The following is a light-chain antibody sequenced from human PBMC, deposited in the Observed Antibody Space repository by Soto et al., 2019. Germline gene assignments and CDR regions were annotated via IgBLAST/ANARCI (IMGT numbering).Light chain of an antibody. CDR3: QSYDSSLGANYV. Sequence: QSALTQPPSVSGAPGQRVTISCTGSSSNLGAGYDVHWYQQLPGTAPKLLIYGNTNRPSGVPDRFSGSKSGTSASLASTGLQAEDEADYYCQSYDSSLGANYVFGTGTKLTVL. CDR2: GNT. V-gene: IGLV1-40*01. CDR1: SSNLGAGYD. J-gene: IGLJ1*01.